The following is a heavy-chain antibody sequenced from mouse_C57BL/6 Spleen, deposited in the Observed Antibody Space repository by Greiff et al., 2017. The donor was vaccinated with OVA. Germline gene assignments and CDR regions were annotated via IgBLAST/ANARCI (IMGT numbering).Heavy chain of an antibody. V-gene: IGHV5-9*01. CDR1: GFTFSSYT. CDR3: ARRGIYYDYDNFDY. D-gene: IGHD2-4*01. J-gene: IGHJ2*01. CDR2: ISGGGGNT. Sequence: EVHLVESGGGLVKPGGSLKLSCAASGFTFSSYTMSWVRQTPEKRLEWVATISGGGGNTYYPDSVKGRFTISRDNAKNTLYLQMSSLRSEDTALYYCARRGIYYDYDNFDYWGQGTTLTVSS.